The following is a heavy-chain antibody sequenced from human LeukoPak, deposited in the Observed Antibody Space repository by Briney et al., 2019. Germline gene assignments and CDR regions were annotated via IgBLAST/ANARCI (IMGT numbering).Heavy chain of an antibody. CDR3: ARLAPGYSGDY. CDR2: INPNSGGT. V-gene: IGHV1-2*02. CDR1: GYTFTGYY. D-gene: IGHD5-12*01. Sequence: ASVKVSCKASGYTFTGYYMHWVRQAPAQGLEWMGWINPNSGGTNYAQKFQGRVTMTRDTSISTAYMELSRLRSDDTAVYYCARLAPGYSGDYWGQETRVTVSS. J-gene: IGHJ4*02.